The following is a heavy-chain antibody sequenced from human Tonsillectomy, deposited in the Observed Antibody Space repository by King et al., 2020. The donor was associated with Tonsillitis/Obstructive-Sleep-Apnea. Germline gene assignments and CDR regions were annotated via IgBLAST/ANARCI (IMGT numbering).Heavy chain of an antibody. J-gene: IGHJ4*02. Sequence: VQLQQWGAGLLKPSETLSLTCAVYGGSFSGYYWSWIRQPPGKGLEWIGEINHIGSTNYNPSLKSRVTISVDTSKNQFSLKLSSVTAADTAVYYCARRGRSGGSCYRGRCYFDYWGQGTLVTVSS. CDR3: ARRGRSGGSCYRGRCYFDY. V-gene: IGHV4-34*01. D-gene: IGHD2-15*01. CDR2: INHIGST. CDR1: GGSFSGYY.